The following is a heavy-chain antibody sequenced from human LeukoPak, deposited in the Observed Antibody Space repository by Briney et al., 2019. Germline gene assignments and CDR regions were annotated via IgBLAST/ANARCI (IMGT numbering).Heavy chain of an antibody. J-gene: IGHJ4*02. D-gene: IGHD6-13*01. CDR3: AKDAGYSAAAGIASDY. CDR1: GFTFSSYA. CDR2: ISGSGGST. Sequence: GGSLRLSCAASGFTFSSYAMSWVRQAPGKGLEWVSAISGSGGSTYYADSVKGRFTISRDNSKNTLYLQMNSLRAEDTAVYYCAKDAGYSAAAGIASDYWGQGTLVTVSS. V-gene: IGHV3-23*01.